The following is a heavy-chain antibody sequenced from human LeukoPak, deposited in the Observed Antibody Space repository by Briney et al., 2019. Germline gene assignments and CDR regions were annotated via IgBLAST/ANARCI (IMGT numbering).Heavy chain of an antibody. CDR1: GYNFTSYW. Sequence: GGSLKISCKGSGYNFTSYWIGWVRPLPGKGLEWMGIFYPGDSDTRYSPSFQGQVTISADKCISTAYLQWRTLKASDTAMYYCARVVHSSSWYVGIDYWGQGTLVTVSS. D-gene: IGHD6-13*01. CDR2: FYPGDSDT. CDR3: ARVVHSSSWYVGIDY. J-gene: IGHJ4*02. V-gene: IGHV5-51*01.